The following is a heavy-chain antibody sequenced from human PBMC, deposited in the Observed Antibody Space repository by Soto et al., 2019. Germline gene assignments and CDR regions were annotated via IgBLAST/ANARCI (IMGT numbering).Heavy chain of an antibody. CDR3: ARDYQLPTITYYYYYYGMDV. CDR2: INTNTGNP. D-gene: IGHD2-2*01. V-gene: IGHV7-4-1*01. Sequence: ASVKVSCKASGYTFTSYAMKWVRQAPGQGLELMGWINTNTGNPTYAQGFTGRFVFSLDTSVSTAYLQICSLKAEDTAVYYCARDYQLPTITYYYYYYGMDVWGQGTTVTVYS. J-gene: IGHJ6*02. CDR1: GYTFTSYA.